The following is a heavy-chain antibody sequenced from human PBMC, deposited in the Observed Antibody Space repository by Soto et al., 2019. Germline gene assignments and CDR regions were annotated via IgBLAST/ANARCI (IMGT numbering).Heavy chain of an antibody. CDR1: GFSLRSYA. CDR3: AKDPNGDYVGAFDI. J-gene: IGHJ3*02. CDR2: ITASGGKT. Sequence: EVQLLESGGGLVQPGGSLRLSCAASGFSLRSYAMSWVRQAPGKGPEWVSGITASGGKTYYADSVKGRFTISRDNSKNTLYLQMNSLSAEDTAVYFCAKDPNGDYVGAFDIWGQGTMVTVSS. V-gene: IGHV3-23*01. D-gene: IGHD4-17*01.